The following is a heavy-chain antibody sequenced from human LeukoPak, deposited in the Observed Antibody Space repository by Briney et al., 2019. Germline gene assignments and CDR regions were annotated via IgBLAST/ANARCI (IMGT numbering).Heavy chain of an antibody. CDR2: IYHSGST. Sequence: SETLSLTCTVSGYSISSGYYWGWIRQPPGKGLEWIGSIYHSGSTYYNPSLKSRVTISVDTSKNQFSLKLSSVTAADTAVYYCAKGAYYADWGQGTLVIVSS. CDR1: GYSISSGYY. CDR3: AKGAYYAD. V-gene: IGHV4-38-2*02. J-gene: IGHJ4*02. D-gene: IGHD3-3*01.